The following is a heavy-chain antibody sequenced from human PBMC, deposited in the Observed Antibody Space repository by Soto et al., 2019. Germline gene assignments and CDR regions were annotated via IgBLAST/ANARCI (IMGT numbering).Heavy chain of an antibody. D-gene: IGHD6-19*01. Sequence: EVQLLESGGGLVQPGGSLRLSCAASGFTFSSYAMSWVRQAPGKGLEWVSAISGSGGSTYYADSVKGRFTISRDNSKNTLYLQMNSLRAEDTAVYYCAKDPNSSGCLVCSGYYYMDVWGKGTTVTVSS. V-gene: IGHV3-23*01. CDR1: GFTFSSYA. CDR2: ISGSGGST. J-gene: IGHJ6*03. CDR3: AKDPNSSGCLVCSGYYYMDV.